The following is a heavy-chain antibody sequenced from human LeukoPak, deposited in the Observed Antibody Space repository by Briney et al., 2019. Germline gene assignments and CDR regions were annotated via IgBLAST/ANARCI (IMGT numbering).Heavy chain of an antibody. V-gene: IGHV1-69-2*01. Sequence: ASVKVSCKVSGYTFTDYYMHWVQQAPGKGLEWMGLVDPEDGETIYAEKFQGRVTITADTSTDTAYMELSSLRSEDTAVYYCANSGYSYGRTFDYWGLGTLVTVSS. CDR3: ANSGYSYGRTFDY. D-gene: IGHD5-18*01. J-gene: IGHJ4*02. CDR1: GYTFTDYY. CDR2: VDPEDGET.